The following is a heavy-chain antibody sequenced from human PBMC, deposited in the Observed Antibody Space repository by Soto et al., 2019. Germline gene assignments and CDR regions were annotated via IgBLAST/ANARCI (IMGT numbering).Heavy chain of an antibody. J-gene: IGHJ3*01. D-gene: IGHD3-10*01. V-gene: IGHV1-69*08. CDR3: ARDVGWLWFAG. CDR1: GGTFSSYT. Sequence: QVQLVQSGAEVKKPGSSVKVSCKASGGTFSSYTISWVRQAPGQGLEWMGRIIPILGIANYAQKFQGRVTITADKSTSTAYMELSSMRSEDTAVYYCARDVGWLWFAGWGQGTMVTVSS. CDR2: IIPILGIA.